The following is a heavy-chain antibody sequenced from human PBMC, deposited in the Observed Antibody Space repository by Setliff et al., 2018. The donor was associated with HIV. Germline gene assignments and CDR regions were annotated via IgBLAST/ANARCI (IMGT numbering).Heavy chain of an antibody. Sequence: ASVKVSCKASGYTFSNYAMNWVRQAPGQRLEWMGWINAGNGNTKYSQKFQGRVTITRDTSASTAYMELSSLRSEDTAVYYCARAAGVPAVHTPFRYYYYMDVWGKGTTVTVSS. V-gene: IGHV1-3*01. CDR2: INAGNGNT. D-gene: IGHD2-2*01. CDR1: GYTFSNYA. CDR3: ARAAGVPAVHTPFRYYYYMDV. J-gene: IGHJ6*03.